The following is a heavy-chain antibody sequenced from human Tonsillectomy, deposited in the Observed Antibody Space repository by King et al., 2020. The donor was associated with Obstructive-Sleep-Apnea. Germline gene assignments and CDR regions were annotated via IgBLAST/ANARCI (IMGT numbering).Heavy chain of an antibody. Sequence: VQLVESGGGLVQPGGSLRLSCAASGFTFSAYWMSWGRQAPGKGLEWVASIKADGSEKYYLDSGKGRFTISRDNAKSSLYLQMNSLRAEDTTLYYCARDVSTGAFVYWGQGTLVTVSS. D-gene: IGHD1-1*01. V-gene: IGHV3-7*01. J-gene: IGHJ4*02. CDR2: IKADGSEK. CDR1: GFTFSAYW. CDR3: ARDVSTGAFVY.